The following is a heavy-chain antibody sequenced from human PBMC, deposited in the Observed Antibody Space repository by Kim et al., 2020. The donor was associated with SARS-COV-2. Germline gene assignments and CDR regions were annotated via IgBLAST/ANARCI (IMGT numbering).Heavy chain of an antibody. D-gene: IGHD6-19*01. CDR1: GGSISSSSYY. CDR2: IYYSGST. Sequence: SETLSLTCTVSGGSISSSSYYWGWIRQPPGKGLEWIGSIYYSGSTYYNPSLKSRVTISVDTSKNQFSLKLSSVTAADTAVYYCASHWSPNSSGWYDSSAADNWFDPWGQGTLVTVSS. J-gene: IGHJ5*02. V-gene: IGHV4-39*07. CDR3: ASHWSPNSSGWYDSSAADNWFDP.